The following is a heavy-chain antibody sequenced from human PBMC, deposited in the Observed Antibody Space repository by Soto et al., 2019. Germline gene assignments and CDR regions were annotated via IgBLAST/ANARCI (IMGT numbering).Heavy chain of an antibody. J-gene: IGHJ3*02. CDR1: GFTFSSYA. V-gene: IGHV3-30-3*01. D-gene: IGHD4-17*01. CDR2: ISYDGSNK. Sequence: QVQLVESGGGVVQPGRSLRLSCAASGFTFSSYAMHWVRQAPGKGLEWVAVISYDGSNKYYADSVKGQFTISRDNSKNTLYLQMNSLRAEDTAVYYCASAIRTYAFDIWGQGTMVTVSS. CDR3: ASAIRTYAFDI.